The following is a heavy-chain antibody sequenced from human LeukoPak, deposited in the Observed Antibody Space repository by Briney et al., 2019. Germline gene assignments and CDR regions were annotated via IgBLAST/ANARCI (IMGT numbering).Heavy chain of an antibody. J-gene: IGHJ4*02. Sequence: PGGSLRLSCEASGFTFSDPYMSWIRQAPGKGLECLSYISGSGTDINYADSVRGRFTISRDNAKNLLYLQMNDLRVEDTAVYYCARTARHLDYWGQGTLVTVSS. CDR2: ISGSGTDI. D-gene: IGHD5-18*01. CDR1: GFTFSDPY. V-gene: IGHV3-11*04. CDR3: ARTARHLDY.